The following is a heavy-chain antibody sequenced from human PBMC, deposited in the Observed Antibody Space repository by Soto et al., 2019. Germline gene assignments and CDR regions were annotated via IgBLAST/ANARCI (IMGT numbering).Heavy chain of an antibody. CDR2: IYYSGST. D-gene: IGHD4-17*01. Sequence: SETLSLTCTVSGVSISSYCWSWIRQPPGKGLEWIGYIYYSGSTNYNPSLKSRVTISVDTSKNQFSLKLSSVTAADTAVYYCARRYGPGFDYWGQGTLVTVSS. CDR3: ARRYGPGFDY. V-gene: IGHV4-59*08. CDR1: GVSISSYC. J-gene: IGHJ4*02.